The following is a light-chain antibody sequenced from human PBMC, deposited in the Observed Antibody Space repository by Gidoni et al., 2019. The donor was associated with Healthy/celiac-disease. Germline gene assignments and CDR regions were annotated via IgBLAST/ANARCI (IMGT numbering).Light chain of an antibody. J-gene: IGKJ2*04. CDR1: QSISSY. Sequence: DIQMTQSPSSLSASVGDRVTITCRASQSISSYLNWYQQKPGKAPKLLIYATSRLQSGVPSRVSGSRAGTDYTLTISSLQAEDFATYYCQQSYSTSCSFXQXTKLEIK. CDR3: QQSYSTSCS. CDR2: ATS. V-gene: IGKV1-39*01.